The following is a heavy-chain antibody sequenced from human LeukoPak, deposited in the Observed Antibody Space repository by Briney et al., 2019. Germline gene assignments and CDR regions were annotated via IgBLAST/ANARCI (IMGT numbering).Heavy chain of an antibody. CDR3: ARQGGWGGAASLIEY. D-gene: IGHD1-26*01. J-gene: IGHJ4*02. CDR2: IYYSGST. CDR1: GGSISSYY. V-gene: IGHV4-59*08. Sequence: SETLSLTCTVSGGSISSYYWSWIRQPPGKGLEWIGYIYYSGSTSYNPSLKSRVAISVDTSKNQFSLKLSSVTASDTAIFYCARQGGWGGAASLIEYWGQGTLVTVSS.